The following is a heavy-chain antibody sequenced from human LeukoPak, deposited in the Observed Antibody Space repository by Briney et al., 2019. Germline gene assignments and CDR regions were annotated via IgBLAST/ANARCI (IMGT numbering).Heavy chain of an antibody. D-gene: IGHD2-15*01. Sequence: PSQTLSLTCTVSGGSIHNPDYYWNWIRQPAGKGLEWIGRFYISEGTNYNPSLKSRVTISVDTSKNQFSLKLNSVTAADTAVYYCARGTVDSCSGGSCYLYYFDHWGQGTLVTVSS. CDR1: GGSIHNPDYY. V-gene: IGHV4-61*02. J-gene: IGHJ4*02. CDR3: ARGTVDSCSGGSCYLYYFDH. CDR2: FYISEGT.